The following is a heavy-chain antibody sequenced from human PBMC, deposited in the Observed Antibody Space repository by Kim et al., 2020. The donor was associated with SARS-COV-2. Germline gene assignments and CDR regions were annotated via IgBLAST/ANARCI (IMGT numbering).Heavy chain of an antibody. CDR3: VRDGDHNWDIDY. J-gene: IGHJ4*02. CDR2: IRSSTSTT. V-gene: IGHV3-48*02. CDR1: GFTLNNYP. Sequence: GGSLRLSCAASGFTLNNYPMNWVRQAPGKGREWDSYIRSSTSTTYSADSVKGRFTISRDNAKNSLSLQMNSLRDDDTAIYYCVRDGDHNWDIDYWGQGT. D-gene: IGHD1-1*01.